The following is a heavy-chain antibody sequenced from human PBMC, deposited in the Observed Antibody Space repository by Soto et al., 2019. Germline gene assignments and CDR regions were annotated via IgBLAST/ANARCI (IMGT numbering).Heavy chain of an antibody. V-gene: IGHV1-58*01. CDR1: GFTFSRYV. J-gene: IGHJ6*02. CDR2: IVVGSGNT. CDR3: ARDRYGGNPVSYYYYGMDV. D-gene: IGHD2-15*01. Sequence: SVKVSCKASGFTFSRYVVQWVRQARGQGLEWIGWIVVGSGNTNYAQKFQGRVTITADESTSTAYMELSSLRSEDTAVYYCARDRYGGNPVSYYYYGMDVWGQGTTVTVSS.